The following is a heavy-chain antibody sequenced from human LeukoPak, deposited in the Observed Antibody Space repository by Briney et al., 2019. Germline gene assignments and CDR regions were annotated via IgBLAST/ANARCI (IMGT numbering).Heavy chain of an antibody. CDR1: GFNFSSYA. CDR3: ASASSHRIAAGGDY. Sequence: GGSLRLSCAASGFNFSSYAMSWVRQAPGKGLEWVSAISGSGGSTYYADSVKGRFTISRDNAKNTLYLQMNSLRAEDTAVYYCASASSHRIAAGGDYWGQGTLVTVSS. CDR2: ISGSGGST. J-gene: IGHJ4*02. D-gene: IGHD6-13*01. V-gene: IGHV3-23*01.